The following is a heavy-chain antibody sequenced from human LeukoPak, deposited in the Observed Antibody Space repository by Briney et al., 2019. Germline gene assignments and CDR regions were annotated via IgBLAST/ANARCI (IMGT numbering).Heavy chain of an antibody. J-gene: IGHJ4*02. CDR1: GGSISSSSYY. Sequence: PSETLSLTCTVSGGSISSSSYYWGWIRQPPGKGLEWIGSIYYSGSTYYNPSLKSRVTISVDTSKNQFSLKLSSVTAADTAVYYCATHCSGGSCYFDYWGQGTLVTVSS. CDR3: ATHCSGGSCYFDY. V-gene: IGHV4-39*01. CDR2: IYYSGST. D-gene: IGHD2-15*01.